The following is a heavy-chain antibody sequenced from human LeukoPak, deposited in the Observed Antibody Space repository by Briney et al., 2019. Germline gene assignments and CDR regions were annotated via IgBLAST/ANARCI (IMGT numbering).Heavy chain of an antibody. J-gene: IGHJ4*02. V-gene: IGHV3-30-3*01. Sequence: GGSLRRSCAASGFTFSSYAMHWVRQAPGKGLEWVAVISYGGSNKYYADSVKGRFTISRDNSKNTLYLQMNSLRAGDTAVDYCARSAQRGFGYCSSTSCYWDYFDYWGQGTLVTVSS. CDR3: ARSAQRGFGYCSSTSCYWDYFDY. D-gene: IGHD2-2*01. CDR1: GFTFSSYA. CDR2: ISYGGSNK.